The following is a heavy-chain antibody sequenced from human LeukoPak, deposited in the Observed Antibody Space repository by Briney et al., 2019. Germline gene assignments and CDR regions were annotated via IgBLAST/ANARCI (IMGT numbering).Heavy chain of an antibody. CDR3: AKDTKDY. CDR1: GFTFSSYA. D-gene: IGHD2-8*01. J-gene: IGHJ4*02. CDR2: ISYDGSNK. V-gene: IGHV3-30*04. Sequence: GGSLRLSCAASGFTFSSYAMHWVRQAPGKGLEWVAVISYDGSNKYYADSVKGRFTISRDNSKNTLYLQMNSLRAEDTAVYYCAKDTKDYWGQGTLVTVSS.